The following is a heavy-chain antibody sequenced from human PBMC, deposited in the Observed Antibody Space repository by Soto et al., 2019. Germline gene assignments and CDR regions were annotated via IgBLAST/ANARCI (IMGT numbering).Heavy chain of an antibody. CDR1: GFAFSSYW. D-gene: IGHD2-21*02. J-gene: IGHJ6*02. V-gene: IGHV3-7*05. CDR2: IEEEGNER. Sequence: VQLVESGGGLVQPGGSLRLSCTASGFAFSSYWMNWVRRAPGKGLEWVASIEEEGNERYYVDSVKGRFTISRDNAMNSVYLQMNSLRAEDTAIYYCARAPQVTTFHYGMDVSDQGTTVTVSS. CDR3: ARAPQVTTFHYGMDV.